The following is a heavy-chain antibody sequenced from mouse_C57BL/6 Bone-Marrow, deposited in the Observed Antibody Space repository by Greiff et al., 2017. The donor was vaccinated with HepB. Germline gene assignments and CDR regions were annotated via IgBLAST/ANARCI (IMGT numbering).Heavy chain of an antibody. D-gene: IGHD4-1*01. CDR1: GYSITSGYY. J-gene: IGHJ1*03. Sequence: EVKLLESGPGLVKPSQSLSLTCSVTGYSITSGYYWNWIRQFPGNKLEWMGYISYDGSNNYNPSLKNRISITRDTSKNQFFLKLNSVTTEDTATYYCARDGKFWYFDVWGTGTTVTVSS. V-gene: IGHV3-6*01. CDR3: ARDGKFWYFDV. CDR2: ISYDGSN.